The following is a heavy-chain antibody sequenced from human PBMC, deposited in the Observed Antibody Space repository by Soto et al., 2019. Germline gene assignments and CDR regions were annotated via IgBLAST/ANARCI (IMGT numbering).Heavy chain of an antibody. CDR3: ARGGWEDAFDI. V-gene: IGHV1-69*05. Sequence: SVKVSCKASGGTFSSYAISWVRQAPGQGLEWMGGMNPISGTTNYAQKFQGRVTMTRNTSISTAYMELSSLRSEDTAVYYCARGGWEDAFDIWGQGTMVTVSS. D-gene: IGHD1-26*01. CDR2: MNPISGTT. CDR1: GGTFSSYA. J-gene: IGHJ3*02.